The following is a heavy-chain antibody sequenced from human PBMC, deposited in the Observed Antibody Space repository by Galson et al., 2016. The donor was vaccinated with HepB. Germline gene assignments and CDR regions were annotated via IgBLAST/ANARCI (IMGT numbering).Heavy chain of an antibody. CDR3: ARKGFSGGYFDY. CDR1: GFTFSTYW. D-gene: IGHD4-23*01. J-gene: IGHJ4*02. V-gene: IGHV3-7*01. Sequence: SLRLSCAASGFTFSTYWRIWVRQAPGKGLEWLANIKPDGSEKYYVDSVKGRFTISRDNAKNLLYLQMNSLRAEDTAVYYCARKGFSGGYFDYWGQGTLVTVSS. CDR2: IKPDGSEK.